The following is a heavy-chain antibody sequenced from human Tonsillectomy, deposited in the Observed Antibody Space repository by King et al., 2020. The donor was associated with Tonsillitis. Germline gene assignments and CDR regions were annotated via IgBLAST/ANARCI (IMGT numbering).Heavy chain of an antibody. CDR1: GGALSGTTNS. CDR3: ATYLT. CDR2: FLFSGSR. D-gene: IGHD3-10*01. J-gene: IGHJ4*02. V-gene: IGHV4-39*01. Sequence: QLQESGPGLVKPSETLSLTCRVSGGALSGTTNSWGWFRQPPGKGLEWIGSFLFSGSRHYNPSLNSRVTVFIETSNKQFYLKVTSVTAADTAVYYCATYLTWGQGILVTVSS.